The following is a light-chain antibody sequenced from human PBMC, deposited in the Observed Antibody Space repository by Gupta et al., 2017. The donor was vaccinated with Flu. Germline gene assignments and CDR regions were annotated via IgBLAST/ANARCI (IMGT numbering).Light chain of an antibody. V-gene: IGKV1-39*01. J-gene: IGKJ4*02. Sequence: SLPASVGYTVIITCRASQTISNALNWYQQHPGKAPKLFMYATDRTLYGFPSRFRGDGLGTEFTLTIDRLQPYDFATYYCQQSLTPTLTFGGGTTVE. CDR3: QQSLTPTLT. CDR1: QTISNA. CDR2: ATD.